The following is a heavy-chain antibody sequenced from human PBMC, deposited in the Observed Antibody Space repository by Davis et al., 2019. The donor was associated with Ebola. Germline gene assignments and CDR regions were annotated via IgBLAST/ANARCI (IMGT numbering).Heavy chain of an antibody. V-gene: IGHV1-69*13. Sequence: SVKVSCKASGSTFSSYAISWVRQAPGQGLEWMGGIIPIFGTANYAQKFQGRVTITADESTSTAYMELSSLRSEDTAVYYCARDHPDYGDYGGADYWGQGTLVTVSS. J-gene: IGHJ4*02. D-gene: IGHD4-17*01. CDR1: GSTFSSYA. CDR3: ARDHPDYGDYGGADY. CDR2: IIPIFGTA.